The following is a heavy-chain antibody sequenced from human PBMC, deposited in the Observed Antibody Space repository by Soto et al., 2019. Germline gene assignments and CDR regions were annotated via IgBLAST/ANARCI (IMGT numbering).Heavy chain of an antibody. D-gene: IGHD4-17*01. CDR1: GGSISSGGYY. CDR3: ARECSYGVCTNWFDP. V-gene: IGHV4-61*08. Sequence: PSETLSLTCAVSGGSISSGGYYWSWIRQPPGKGLEWIGYIYYSGSTNYNPSLKSRVTISVDTSKNQFSLKLSSVTAADTAVYYCARECSYGVCTNWFDPWGQGTLVTVSS. CDR2: IYYSGST. J-gene: IGHJ5*02.